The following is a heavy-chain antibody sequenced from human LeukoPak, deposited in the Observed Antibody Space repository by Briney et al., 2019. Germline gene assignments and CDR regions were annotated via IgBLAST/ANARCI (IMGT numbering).Heavy chain of an antibody. V-gene: IGHV1-2*02. D-gene: IGHD3-10*01. CDR3: ARFYYYGSGSPYYYYGMDV. J-gene: IGHJ6*02. Sequence: ASVKVSCKASGYTFTGYYMHWVRQAPGQGLEWMGWINPNSGGTNYAQKFQGRVTMTRDTSISTAYMELSRLRSDDTAVYYCARFYYYGSGSPYYYYGMDVWGQGTTVTVTS. CDR2: INPNSGGT. CDR1: GYTFTGYY.